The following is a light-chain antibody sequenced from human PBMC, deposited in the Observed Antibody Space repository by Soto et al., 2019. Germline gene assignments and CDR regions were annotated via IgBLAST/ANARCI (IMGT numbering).Light chain of an antibody. J-gene: IGKJ4*01. Sequence: DIQLTQSPSSLSASVGDRVTITCQASQGLTNHLNWYQQKPGKAPKLLIHGSSQLETGVPSRFSGSGSGTSFTFTIVSLQPEDIATYYCQQYDHMVTFGGGTKVEIK. V-gene: IGKV1-33*01. CDR1: QGLTNH. CDR2: GSS. CDR3: QQYDHMVT.